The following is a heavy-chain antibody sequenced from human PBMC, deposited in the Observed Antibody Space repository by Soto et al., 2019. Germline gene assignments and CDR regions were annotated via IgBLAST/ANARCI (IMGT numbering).Heavy chain of an antibody. CDR2: TTSSGGST. J-gene: IGHJ6*02. Sequence: GGSLRLSSAASGFTFSSYAMSWVRPARGRGIEWISGTTSSGGSTYDADTVKGRYTISRDNTKNTRYMQVNSLRDEYTAVYYSAKESCNPFCGMDVWGQGTTVTVSS. V-gene: IGHV3-23*01. CDR1: GFTFSSYA. D-gene: IGHD1-26*01. CDR3: AKESCNPFCGMDV.